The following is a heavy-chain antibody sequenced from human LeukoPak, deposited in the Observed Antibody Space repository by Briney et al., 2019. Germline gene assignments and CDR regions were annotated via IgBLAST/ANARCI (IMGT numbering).Heavy chain of an antibody. V-gene: IGHV4-34*01. CDR2: XNHSGST. J-gene: IGHJ4*02. CDR3: ARGDILTGYYTRGDYDY. Sequence: XNHSGSTNYNPSLKSRVTISVDTSKNQFSLKLSSVTAADTAVYYCARGDILTGYYTRGDYDYWGQGTLVTVSS. D-gene: IGHD3-9*01.